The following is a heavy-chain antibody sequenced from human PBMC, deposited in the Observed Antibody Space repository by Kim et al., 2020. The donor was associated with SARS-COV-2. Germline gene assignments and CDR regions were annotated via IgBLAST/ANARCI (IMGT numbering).Heavy chain of an antibody. Sequence: SETLSLTCAVSGGSISSSNWWSWVRQPPGKGLEWIGEIYHSGSTNYNPSLKSRVTISVDKSKNQFSLKLSSVTAADTAVYYCARDLYSSSPGSHWFDPWGQGTLVTVSS. V-gene: IGHV4-4*02. CDR3: ARDLYSSSPGSHWFDP. CDR2: IYHSGST. J-gene: IGHJ5*02. D-gene: IGHD6-13*01. CDR1: GGSISSSNW.